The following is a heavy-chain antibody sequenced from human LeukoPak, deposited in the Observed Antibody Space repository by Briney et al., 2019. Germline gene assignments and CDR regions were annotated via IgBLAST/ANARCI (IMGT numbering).Heavy chain of an antibody. CDR1: GFTFSSFW. J-gene: IGHJ4*02. V-gene: IGHV3-7*04. D-gene: IGHD3-10*02. CDR3: ARGYYYVPGGKYYFDS. CDR2: IKRDGSET. Sequence: GGSLRLSCAASGFTFSSFWMSWVRQAPGQGLEWVANIKRDGSETYYVDSVAGRFTISRDNAENSLYLQMNSLRAEDTAVYYCARGYYYVPGGKYYFDSWGQGTLVTVSS.